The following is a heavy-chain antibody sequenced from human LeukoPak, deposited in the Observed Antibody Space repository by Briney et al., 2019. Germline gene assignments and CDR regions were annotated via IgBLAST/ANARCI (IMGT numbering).Heavy chain of an antibody. J-gene: IGHJ3*02. D-gene: IGHD2-15*01. CDR2: IYYSGST. CDR1: GGSISSYY. V-gene: IGHV4-59*12. CDR3: ARRACSGGSCYSQRGAFDI. Sequence: SETLSLTCTVSGGSISSYYWSWIRQPPGKGLEWIGYIYYSGSTNYNPSLKSRVTISIDTSKNQFSLKLSSVTAADTAVYHCARRACSGGSCYSQRGAFDIWGQGTMVTVSS.